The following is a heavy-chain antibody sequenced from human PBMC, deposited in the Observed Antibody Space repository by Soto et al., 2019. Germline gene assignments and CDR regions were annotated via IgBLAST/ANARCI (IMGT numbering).Heavy chain of an antibody. CDR3: AGGRCGSDPSYFDY. Sequence: PGGSLRLSCAASEFIFANYDINWVRQAPGKGLEWVAAIATHNNACYADSVRGRFTISRDDDKNSLSLQMNSLRAEDTAVYYCAGGRCGSDPSYFDYWGQGALVTVSS. D-gene: IGHD5-12*01. J-gene: IGHJ4*02. CDR2: IATHNNA. CDR1: EFIFANYD. V-gene: IGHV3-21*01.